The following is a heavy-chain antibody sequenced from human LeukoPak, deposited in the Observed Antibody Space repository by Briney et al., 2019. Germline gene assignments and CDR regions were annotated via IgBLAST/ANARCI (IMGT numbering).Heavy chain of an antibody. CDR2: TSAHNDDT. J-gene: IGHJ4*02. CDR1: GYTFTSYG. V-gene: IGHV1-18*03. D-gene: IGHD1-1*01. CDR3: ARDWDSRNDYFDP. Sequence: GASVKVSCKASGYTFTSYGISWVRQAPGQGLEWMGWTSAHNDDTNYAETLQGRLTMTTDLSTSTAYMELMSLRSDDMAVYYCARDWDSRNDYFDPWGQGTLVIVSS.